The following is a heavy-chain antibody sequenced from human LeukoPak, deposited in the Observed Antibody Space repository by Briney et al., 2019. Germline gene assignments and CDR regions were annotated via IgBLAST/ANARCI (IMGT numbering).Heavy chain of an antibody. Sequence: SETLSLTCTVSGGSISSHYWSWIRQPPGKGLEWIGYIYYSGSTNYNPSLKSRVTISVDTSKNQFSLKLSSVTAADTAVYYCARGYYDSSGYSFDYWGQGTLVTVSS. CDR2: IYYSGST. CDR1: GGSISSHY. V-gene: IGHV4-59*11. CDR3: ARGYYDSSGYSFDY. J-gene: IGHJ4*02. D-gene: IGHD3-22*01.